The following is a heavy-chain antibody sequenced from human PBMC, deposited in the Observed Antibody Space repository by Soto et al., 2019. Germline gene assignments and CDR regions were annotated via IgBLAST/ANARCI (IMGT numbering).Heavy chain of an antibody. V-gene: IGHV1-18*01. CDR2: ISAYNGNT. CDR3: ARVMDYYDSSGYYLNYFDY. Sequence: GASVKVSCKASGYTFTSYGISWVRQAPGQGLEWMGWISAYNGNTNYAQKLQGRVTMTTDTSTSTAYMELRSLRSDDTAVYYCARVMDYYDSSGYYLNYFDYWGQGTLVTVSS. J-gene: IGHJ4*02. D-gene: IGHD3-22*01. CDR1: GYTFTSYG.